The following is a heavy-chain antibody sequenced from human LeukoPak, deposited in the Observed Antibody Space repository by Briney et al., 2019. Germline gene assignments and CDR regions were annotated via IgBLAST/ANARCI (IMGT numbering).Heavy chain of an antibody. CDR2: ITGDGEYT. CDR3: ARASIAVAGIFLQH. J-gene: IGHJ1*01. D-gene: IGHD6-19*01. CDR1: GFTFSSYA. V-gene: IGHV3-21*01. Sequence: GGSLRLSCAASGFTFSSYAMAWVRQSPGKGLEWVSCITGDGEYTYHTDSVKGRFTISRDNAKNSLYLQMNSLRAEDTAVYYCARASIAVAGIFLQHWGQGTLVTVSS.